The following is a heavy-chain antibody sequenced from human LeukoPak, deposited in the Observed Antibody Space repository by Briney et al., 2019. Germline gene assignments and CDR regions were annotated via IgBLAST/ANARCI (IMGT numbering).Heavy chain of an antibody. V-gene: IGHV3-30-3*01. CDR1: GFTFSSYA. CDR2: ISYDGNNE. J-gene: IGHJ4*02. Sequence: QPGRSLRLSCAASGFTFSSYAMHWVRQAPGKGLEWVAVISYDGNNEYYADSVKVPFTISRDNSKNTLYLQMNSLRTEDTAVYYCARPFHKFFDYWGQGTLVTVSS. CDR3: ARPFHKFFDY. D-gene: IGHD3-3*02.